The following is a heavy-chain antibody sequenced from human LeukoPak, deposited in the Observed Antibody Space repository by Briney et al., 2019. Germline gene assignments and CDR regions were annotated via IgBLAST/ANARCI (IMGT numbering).Heavy chain of an antibody. J-gene: IGHJ6*03. D-gene: IGHD6-25*01. CDR3: ARDRGRYHMDV. V-gene: IGHV3-13*01. CDR2: IGTAGDI. Sequence: GGSLRLSCAASGFTFSNYDMHWVRQATGKGLEWVSGIGTAGDIYYAGSVKGRFPISRENAKTSLYLQMNSLGAGDTAVYYWARDRGRYHMDVWGKGTTVTISS. CDR1: GFTFSNYD.